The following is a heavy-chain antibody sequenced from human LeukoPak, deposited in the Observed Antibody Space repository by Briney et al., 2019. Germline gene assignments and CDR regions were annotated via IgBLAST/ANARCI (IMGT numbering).Heavy chain of an antibody. J-gene: IGHJ5*02. V-gene: IGHV1-18*01. D-gene: IGHD4-17*01. Sequence: ASVKVSCKASGYTFTNYGISWVRQAPDQGLKGMGGISAYSGDTKYAQKLQGTVTVTTDTSTSTAYMELRSLRPEDTAVYYCARAARATVTSPVDWFDPWGQGTLVTVSS. CDR3: ARAARATVTSPVDWFDP. CDR2: ISAYSGDT. CDR1: GYTFTNYG.